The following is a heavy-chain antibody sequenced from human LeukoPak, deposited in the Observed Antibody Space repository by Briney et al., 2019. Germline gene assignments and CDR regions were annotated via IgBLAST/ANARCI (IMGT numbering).Heavy chain of an antibody. CDR1: GGSFSGYY. CDR3: ARRRAARRTFDY. J-gene: IGHJ4*02. CDR2: LNHSGST. D-gene: IGHD6-6*01. V-gene: IGHV4-34*01. Sequence: SETLSLTCAVYGGSFSGYYWSWIRQPPGKGLEWIGELNHSGSTNYNPSLKSRVTISVDTSKNQFSLKLSSVTAADTAVYYCARRRAARRTFDYWGQGTLVTVSS.